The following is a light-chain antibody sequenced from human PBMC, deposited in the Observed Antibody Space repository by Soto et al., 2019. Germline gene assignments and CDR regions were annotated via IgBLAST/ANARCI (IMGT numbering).Light chain of an antibody. J-gene: IGLJ1*01. CDR3: SAYTTTSTTLYV. CDR1: SSDVGRYNY. CDR2: EVS. Sequence: QSVLTQPASVSGSPGQSIAISCTGTSSDVGRYNYVSWYQQHTGKAPKLLIYEVSNRPSGVSNRFSGSKSGNTDSLTISGLQAEDDADYYCSAYTTTSTTLYVFGSGTKLTV. V-gene: IGLV2-14*01.